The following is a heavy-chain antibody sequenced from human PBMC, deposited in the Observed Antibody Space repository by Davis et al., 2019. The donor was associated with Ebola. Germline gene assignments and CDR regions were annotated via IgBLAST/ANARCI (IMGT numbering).Heavy chain of an antibody. CDR2: IIPIFDTP. J-gene: IGHJ4*02. CDR1: GCSFSSYP. V-gene: IGHV1-69*13. CDR3: ARDFVGGNYYFDY. D-gene: IGHD3-10*01. Sequence: SVKVSCKTSGCSFSSYPISWVRQAPRQGLEWMGGIIPIFDTPHYAQKFQGRITITPDATTSTAYMELSSLRSEDTATYFCARDFVGGNYYFDYWGPGTPVTVSS.